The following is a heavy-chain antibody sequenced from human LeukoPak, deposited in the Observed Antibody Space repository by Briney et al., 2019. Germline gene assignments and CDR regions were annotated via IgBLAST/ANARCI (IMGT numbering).Heavy chain of an antibody. CDR3: AASSGVTLGRF. V-gene: IGHV4-31*03. CDR2: IYYTGVT. D-gene: IGHD3-16*01. Sequence: SETLSLTCTVSGGSISSGTHYYNWIRQHPGKGLEWIGYIYYTGVTSYNPSLKSRVTMSVDTSMNQVSLELSSLTAADTAVYYCAASSGVTLGRFWGQGTLVTVSS. J-gene: IGHJ4*02. CDR1: GGSISSGTHY.